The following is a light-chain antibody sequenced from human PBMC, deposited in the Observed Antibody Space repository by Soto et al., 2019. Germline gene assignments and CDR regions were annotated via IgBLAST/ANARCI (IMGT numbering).Light chain of an antibody. V-gene: IGKV3-20*01. J-gene: IGKJ5*01. Sequence: EIVLTQSPGTLSLSPGERATPSCRASQSVSSGYLAWYQQKPGQSPRLLIYDASTRAPGIPARFSGSGTGTDFTLTISSLEPEDSAVYYCQQYDQWPITFGQGTRLEIK. CDR2: DAS. CDR1: QSVSSGY. CDR3: QQYDQWPIT.